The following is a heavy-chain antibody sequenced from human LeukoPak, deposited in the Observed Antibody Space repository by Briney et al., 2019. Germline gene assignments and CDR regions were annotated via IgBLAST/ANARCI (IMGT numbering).Heavy chain of an antibody. D-gene: IGHD4-23*01. CDR1: GGTFISYA. J-gene: IGHJ4*02. CDR2: IIPIFGTA. V-gene: IGHV1-69*05. CDR3: ARDRIRWYLDY. Sequence: SVKVSCKASGGTFISYATSWVRQAPGQGLEWMGRIIPIFGTANYAQKFQGRVTITTDESTSTAYMELSSLRSEDTAVYYCARDRIRWYLDYWGQGTLVTVSS.